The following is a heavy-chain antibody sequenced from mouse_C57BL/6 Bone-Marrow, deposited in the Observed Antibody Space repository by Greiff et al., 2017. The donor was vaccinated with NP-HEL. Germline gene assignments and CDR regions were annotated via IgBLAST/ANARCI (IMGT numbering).Heavy chain of an antibody. Sequence: VQLQQPGAELVRPGSSVKLSCKASGYTFTSYWMHWVKQRPIQGLEWIGNIDPSDSETHYNQKFKDKATLTVDKSSSTAYMQLSSLTSEDSAVYYCARKGELTGYFDYWGQGTTLTVSS. CDR3: ARKGELTGYFDY. CDR1: GYTFTSYW. D-gene: IGHD4-1*01. J-gene: IGHJ2*01. CDR2: IDPSDSET. V-gene: IGHV1-52*01.